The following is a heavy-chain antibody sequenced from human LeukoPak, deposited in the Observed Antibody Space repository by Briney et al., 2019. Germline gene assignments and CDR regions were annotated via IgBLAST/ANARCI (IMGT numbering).Heavy chain of an antibody. CDR3: ARDRGTWNDDGFDY. D-gene: IGHD1-1*01. CDR2: IYISGST. Sequence: LETLSLTCTVSGGSISSYYWSWIRQPAGKGLEWVGRIYISGSTNYNPSLKSRVTISVDTSKNQFSLKLSSVTAADTAVYYCARDRGTWNDDGFDYWGQGTLVTVSS. V-gene: IGHV4-4*07. J-gene: IGHJ4*02. CDR1: GGSISSYY.